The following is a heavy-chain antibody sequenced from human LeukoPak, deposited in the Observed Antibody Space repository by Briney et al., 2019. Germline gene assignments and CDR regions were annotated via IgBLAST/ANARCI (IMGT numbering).Heavy chain of an antibody. J-gene: IGHJ5*02. D-gene: IGHD2-2*01. Sequence: GGSLRLSCAASGFTFSNYAMTWVRQAPGEGLEWVAFISQSGGRSTDYADSVRGRFTISRDNSEDTLYLQMNSLRAEDTAVYHCARDLGCSTSSCRYNWFDPWGRNPGHRLL. V-gene: IGHV3-23*01. CDR3: ARDLGCSTSSCRYNWFDP. CDR2: ISQSGGRST. CDR1: GFTFSNYA.